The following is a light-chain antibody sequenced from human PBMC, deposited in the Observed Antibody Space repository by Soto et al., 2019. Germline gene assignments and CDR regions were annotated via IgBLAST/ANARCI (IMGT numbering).Light chain of an antibody. CDR3: QSYDSSLSGWV. CDR2: GNS. V-gene: IGLV1-40*01. J-gene: IGLJ3*02. CDR1: NPNIGAGYD. Sequence: QSVLTQPPSVSGAPGQRVTISCTGYNPNIGAGYDVHWYQQLPGTAPKLLIYGNSNRPSGVPDRFSASKSGTSASLAITGLQAEDEADYYCQSYDSSLSGWVFGGGTKLTVL.